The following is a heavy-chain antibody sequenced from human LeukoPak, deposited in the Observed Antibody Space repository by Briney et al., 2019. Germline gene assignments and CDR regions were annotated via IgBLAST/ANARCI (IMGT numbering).Heavy chain of an antibody. CDR3: ASGQYYDLWSGYYVD. J-gene: IGHJ4*02. V-gene: IGHV4-34*01. D-gene: IGHD3-3*01. Sequence: PSETLSLTCAVYGGSFSGHYWSWIRQPPGKGLEWVGEINHSGSTNYNPSLESRVTISVDTSKNHFSLKLSSVTAADTAVYYCASGQYYDLWSGYYVDWGQGTLVTVSA. CDR2: INHSGST. CDR1: GGSFSGHY.